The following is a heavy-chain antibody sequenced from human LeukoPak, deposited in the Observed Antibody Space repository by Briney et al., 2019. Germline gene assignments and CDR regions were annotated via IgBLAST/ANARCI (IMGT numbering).Heavy chain of an antibody. D-gene: IGHD3-22*01. CDR1: GGSISRSGYS. CDR2: IYYTGST. Sequence: PSETLSLTCAVSGGSISRSGYSWSWIRQPPGKGLEWIGYIYYTGSTYYNPSLKSRLTISLDTSKNQFSLKLSSVTAADTAVYYCARGGDSSGYEGRFDPWGQGTLVTVSS. V-gene: IGHV4-30-4*07. CDR3: ARGGDSSGYEGRFDP. J-gene: IGHJ5*02.